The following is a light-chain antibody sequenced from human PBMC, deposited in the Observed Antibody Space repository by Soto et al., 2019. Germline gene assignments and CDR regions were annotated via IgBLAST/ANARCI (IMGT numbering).Light chain of an antibody. CDR2: DTS. Sequence: EIVLTQSPATLSLSPGESATLSCRASQSVSHFLAWYQQKPGQAPRLLIYDTSSRATGIPGRFSGSGSGTDFTLTIDILEPADAAVYYCQQCTVWPTFGGGTKVEI. CDR1: QSVSHF. J-gene: IGKJ4*01. CDR3: QQCTVWPT. V-gene: IGKV3-11*01.